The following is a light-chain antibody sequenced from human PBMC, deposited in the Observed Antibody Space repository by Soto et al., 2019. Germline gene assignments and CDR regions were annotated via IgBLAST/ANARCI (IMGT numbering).Light chain of an antibody. CDR3: QTWGTGIQV. Sequence: QLVLTQSTSASASLGASVNLTCTLSSGHTNYAIAWHQQRPEKGPRFLMKVNSDGSHNKGDGIPDRFSGSSSGAERFLTISRLQSEDEAGYYCQTWGTGIQVFGGGTKLTVL. CDR1: SGHTNYA. V-gene: IGLV4-69*01. J-gene: IGLJ3*02. CDR2: VNSDGSH.